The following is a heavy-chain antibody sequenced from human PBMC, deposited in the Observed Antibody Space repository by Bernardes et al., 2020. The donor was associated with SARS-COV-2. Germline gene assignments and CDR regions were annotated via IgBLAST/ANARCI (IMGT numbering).Heavy chain of an antibody. CDR3: ARGRSWRLVPAARLNWFDP. D-gene: IGHD2-2*01. V-gene: IGHV4-34*01. CDR1: GGSFSGYY. CDR2: INHSGST. J-gene: IGHJ5*02. Sequence: SETLSLTCAVYGGSFSGYYWSWIRQPPGKGLEWIGEINHSGSTNYNPSLKSRVTISVDTSKNQFSLKLSSVTAADTAVYYCARGRSWRLVPAARLNWFDPWGQGTLVTVSS.